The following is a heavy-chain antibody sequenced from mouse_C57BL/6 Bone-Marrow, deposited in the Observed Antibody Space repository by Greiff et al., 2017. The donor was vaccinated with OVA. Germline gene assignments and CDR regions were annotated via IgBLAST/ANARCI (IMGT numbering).Heavy chain of an antibody. CDR2: LSSGGSYT. D-gene: IGHD1-1*01. V-gene: IGHV5-6*01. CDR3: ARHPSYYGSSLYYFDY. CDR1: GFTFSSYG. J-gene: IGHJ2*01. Sequence: EVQLVESGGDLVKPGGSLKLSCAASGFTFSSYGMSWVRQTPDKRLEWVATLSSGGSYTYYPDSVKGRFTISRDNAKNTLYLQMSSLKSEDTAMYYCARHPSYYGSSLYYFDYWGQGTTLTVSS.